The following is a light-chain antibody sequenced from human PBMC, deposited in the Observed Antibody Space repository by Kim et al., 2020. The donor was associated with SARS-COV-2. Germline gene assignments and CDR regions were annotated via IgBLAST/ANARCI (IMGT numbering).Light chain of an antibody. CDR2: FDN. CDR3: QVWDTSSDPMV. V-gene: IGLV3-21*04. J-gene: IGLJ2*01. Sequence: SYELTQPPSVSVAPGKTATITCGGNNVGSKSVHWYQQKPGQAPMLVISFDNDRPSGIPERFSGSNSGNTATLSITRVEVGDEADYYCQVWDTSSDPMVFG. CDR1: NVGSKS.